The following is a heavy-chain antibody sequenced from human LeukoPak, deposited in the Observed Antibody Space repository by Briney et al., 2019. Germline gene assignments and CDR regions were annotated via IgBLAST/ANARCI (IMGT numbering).Heavy chain of an antibody. V-gene: IGHV3-23*01. Sequence: GGSLRLSCAASGFTFNSYAMSWVRQAPGKGLEWVSTISGSGGRSYSEDPVKGRFTISRDNSRNTLYLQMNSLRVEDTAIYYCAKGGPQFFDYWGQGTLVTVSS. J-gene: IGHJ4*02. CDR1: GFTFNSYA. D-gene: IGHD5-24*01. CDR3: AKGGPQFFDY. CDR2: ISGSGGRS.